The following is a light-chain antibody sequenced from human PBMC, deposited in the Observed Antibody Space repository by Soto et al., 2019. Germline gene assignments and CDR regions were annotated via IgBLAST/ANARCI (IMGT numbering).Light chain of an antibody. CDR2: EVG. V-gene: IGLV2-14*01. J-gene: IGLJ3*02. CDR3: TSYTSSSPLV. Sequence: QSALTQPASVSGSPGQSITISCTGTSSDVGGYNYVSWYQHHPGKAPNLIIYEVGNRPSGISNRFPGSKSDNTASLTISGLQPEDEADYYCTSYTSSSPLVFGGGTKLTVL. CDR1: SSDVGGYNY.